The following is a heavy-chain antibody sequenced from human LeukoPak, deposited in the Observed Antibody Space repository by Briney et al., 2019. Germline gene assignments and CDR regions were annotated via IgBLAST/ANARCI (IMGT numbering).Heavy chain of an antibody. J-gene: IGHJ3*02. CDR3: ARDGGYGDYYDAFDI. Sequence: GGSLRLSCAASGFTFSSYSMNWVRQAPGRGLEWVSSIRFTGSYIYYADSVKGRFTISRDNSKNTLYLQMNSLRAEDTAVYYCARDGGYGDYYDAFDIWGQGTMVTVSS. CDR2: IRFTGSYI. D-gene: IGHD4-17*01. CDR1: GFTFSSYS. V-gene: IGHV3-21*01.